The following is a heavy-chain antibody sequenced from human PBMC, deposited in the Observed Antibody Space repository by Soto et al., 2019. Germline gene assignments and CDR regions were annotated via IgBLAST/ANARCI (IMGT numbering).Heavy chain of an antibody. CDR1: GFTFSSSR. Sequence: PGGSLRLSCVASGFTFSSSRMNWVRQAAGKGLEWVSFISSSSDYMYYADSVKGRFTVSRDNAKNSLYLQMDSLRAEDTAVYYCARDGITMIRGITVFDFWGQGTLVTVSS. CDR3: ARDGITMIRGITVFDF. CDR2: ISSSSDYM. D-gene: IGHD3-10*01. V-gene: IGHV3-21*01. J-gene: IGHJ4*02.